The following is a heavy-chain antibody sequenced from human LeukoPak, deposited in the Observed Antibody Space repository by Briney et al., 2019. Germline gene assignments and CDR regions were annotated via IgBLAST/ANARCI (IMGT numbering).Heavy chain of an antibody. CDR3: AKDQDSSGYYYVGYFQH. J-gene: IGHJ1*01. D-gene: IGHD3-22*01. CDR2: ISGSGGST. Sequence: GGSLRLSCAASGFTFSSYAMSWVRQAPGKGLEWVSAISGSGGSTYYADSVKGRFTISRDNSKNTLYLQMNSLRAEDTAVYYCAKDQDSSGYYYVGYFQHWGQGTLVTVSS. CDR1: GFTFSSYA. V-gene: IGHV3-23*01.